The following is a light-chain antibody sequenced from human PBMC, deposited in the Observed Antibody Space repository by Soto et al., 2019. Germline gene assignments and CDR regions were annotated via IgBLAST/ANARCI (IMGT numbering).Light chain of an antibody. CDR3: TSYTSNRTLYYV. CDR2: DVS. J-gene: IGLJ1*01. V-gene: IGLV2-14*03. Sequence: QSALTQPASVSGSPGQSITISCTGTSSDVGAFNYVSWYQQHPGKAPKLLIYDVSDRPSGVSNRFSGSKSGNTASLTISGLQSEDEADYFCTSYTSNRTLYYVFGTGSKVTGL. CDR1: SSDVGAFNY.